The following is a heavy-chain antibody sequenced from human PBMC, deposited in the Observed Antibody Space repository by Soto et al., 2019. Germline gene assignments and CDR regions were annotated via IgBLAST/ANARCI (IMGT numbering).Heavy chain of an antibody. CDR3: SYSSTPYDY. CDR2: IRGSGVST. V-gene: IGHV3-23*01. J-gene: IGHJ4*02. Sequence: EVQLLESGGGLVQPGGSLRLSCAASGFTFSSYDISCVRQAPGKGLEWVSAIRGSGVSTYYAESVKCRFTISRDHCNNTLFLQMNSQRAEDTPVYYGSYSSTPYDYWGQGTLVTVSS. CDR1: GFTFSSYD. D-gene: IGHD6-13*01.